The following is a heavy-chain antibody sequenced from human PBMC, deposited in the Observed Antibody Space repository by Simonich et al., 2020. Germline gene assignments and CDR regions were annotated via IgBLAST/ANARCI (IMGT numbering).Heavy chain of an antibody. V-gene: IGHV4-39*01. CDR2: IYYSGST. Sequence: QLQLQESGPGLVKPSETLSLTCTVSGGSISSSSYYWGWIRQPPGKGLEWIGSIYYSGSTYYTPSLKSRVTISVDTSKNQFSRKLSSVTAADTAVYYCARWAYSSSYFDYWGQGTLVTVSS. D-gene: IGHD6-6*01. J-gene: IGHJ4*02. CDR1: GGSISSSSYY. CDR3: ARWAYSSSYFDY.